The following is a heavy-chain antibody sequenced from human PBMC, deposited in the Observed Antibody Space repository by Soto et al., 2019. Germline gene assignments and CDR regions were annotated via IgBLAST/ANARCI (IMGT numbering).Heavy chain of an antibody. Sequence: SRKASGGTFSSYAISWVRQAPGQGLEWMGGIVPIFGTANYAQKFQGRVTITADKSTSTAYMELSSLRSEDTAVYYCARDPRGYDSSGYYYPGAFDIWGQGTMVTVSS. D-gene: IGHD3-22*01. CDR1: GGTFSSYA. J-gene: IGHJ3*02. V-gene: IGHV1-69*06. CDR2: IVPIFGTA. CDR3: ARDPRGYDSSGYYYPGAFDI.